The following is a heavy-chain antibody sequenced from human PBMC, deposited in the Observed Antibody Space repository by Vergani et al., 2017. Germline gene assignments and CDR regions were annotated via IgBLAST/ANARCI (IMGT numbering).Heavy chain of an antibody. CDR2: INHSGST. CDR3: ARGQYYDYVWGSCRYFDY. D-gene: IGHD3-16*02. CDR1: GGSFSGYY. Sequence: QVQLQQWGAGLLKPSETLSLTCAVYGGSFSGYYWSWIRQPPGKGLEWIGEINHSGSTNYNPSLKSRVTISVDTSKNQFSLKLSSVNAADTAVYYCARGQYYDYVWGSCRYFDYWGQGTLVTVSS. V-gene: IGHV4-34*01. J-gene: IGHJ4*02.